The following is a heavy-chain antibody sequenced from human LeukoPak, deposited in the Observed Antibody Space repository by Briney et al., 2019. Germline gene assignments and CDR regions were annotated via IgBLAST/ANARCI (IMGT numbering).Heavy chain of an antibody. CDR1: GFTFGSYA. J-gene: IGHJ4*02. D-gene: IGHD2-2*01. V-gene: IGHV3-23*01. CDR3: AKESVQAAPLYGVDG. CDR2: ISGSGGST. Sequence: GGSLRLSRAASGFTFGSYAMSWVRQPPGKGLEWVSTISGSGGSTYYADSLKGRFTISRDNSKNTLYLQMNSPRVEHTALYYCAKESVQAAPLYGVDGWGQGTQVTVSS.